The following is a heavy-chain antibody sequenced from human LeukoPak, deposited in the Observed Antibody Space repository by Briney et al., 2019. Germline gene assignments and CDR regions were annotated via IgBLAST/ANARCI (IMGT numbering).Heavy chain of an antibody. D-gene: IGHD3-3*01. CDR1: GFTFSSYA. J-gene: IGHJ4*02. CDR2: ISYDGSNK. CDR3: ARTFGVVIAPSDY. V-gene: IGHV3-30-3*01. Sequence: PGGSLRLSCAASGFTFSSYAMHWVRQAPGKGLEWVAVISYDGSNKCYADSVKGRFTISRDNSKNTLYLQMNSLRAEDTAVYYCARTFGVVIAPSDYWGQGTLVTVSS.